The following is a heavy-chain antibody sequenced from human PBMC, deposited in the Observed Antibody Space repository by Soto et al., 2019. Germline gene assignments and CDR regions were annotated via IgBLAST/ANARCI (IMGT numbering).Heavy chain of an antibody. J-gene: IGHJ4*02. CDR2: ISQSEGT. D-gene: IGHD5-18*01. V-gene: IGHV4-34*01. CDR3: ARGMDAAKTGY. CDR1: GGSFSGDY. Sequence: SETLSLTCSVYGGSFSGDYWSWIRQPPGKGLEWIGEISQSEGTHYNPSLKSRVTISLDTSNNQFSLKLTSVTAADTALYYCARGMDAAKTGYWGQGTLVTVSS.